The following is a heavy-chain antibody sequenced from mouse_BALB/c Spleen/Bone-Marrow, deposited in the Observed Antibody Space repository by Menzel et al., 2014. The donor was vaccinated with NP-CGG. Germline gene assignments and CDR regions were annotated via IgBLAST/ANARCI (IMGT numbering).Heavy chain of an antibody. D-gene: IGHD2-14*01. CDR2: INPSNGRT. CDR3: AGDYGYDAGFAWFVY. Sequence: VQLQQSGAELVKPGASVKLSRRASGYTFTTYWMHWVKQRPGQGLEWIGEINPSNGRTNYNEKFKSKATLTVDKSSSTAYMQLSSLTSEDSAVYYCAGDYGYDAGFAWFVYWGQGTLVTVSA. J-gene: IGHJ3*01. V-gene: IGHV1S81*02. CDR1: GYTFTTYW.